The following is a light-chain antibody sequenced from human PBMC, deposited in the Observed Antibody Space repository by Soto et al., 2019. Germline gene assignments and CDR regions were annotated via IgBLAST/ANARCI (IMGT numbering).Light chain of an antibody. Sequence: QSVLTQPASVSGSPGQSITISCTGTSSDVGSYNLVSWYQQRPGKAPKLMIYEGSKRPSGVSIRFSGSKSGNTASLTISGLQAEDEADYYCCSYAGSSTHVFGTGTKVTV. V-gene: IGLV2-23*01. J-gene: IGLJ1*01. CDR1: SSDVGSYNL. CDR3: CSYAGSSTHV. CDR2: EGS.